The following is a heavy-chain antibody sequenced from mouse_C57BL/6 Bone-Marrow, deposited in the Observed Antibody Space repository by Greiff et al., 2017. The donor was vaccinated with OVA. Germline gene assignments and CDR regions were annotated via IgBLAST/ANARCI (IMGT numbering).Heavy chain of an antibody. J-gene: IGHJ3*01. V-gene: IGHV5-4*01. CDR1: GFTFSSYA. CDR3: AKVFAY. Sequence: EVHLVESGGGLVKPGGSLKLSCAASGFTFSSYAMSWVRQTPEKRLEWVATISDGGSYTYYPDNVKGRFTISRDNAKNNLYLQMSHLKSEDTAMYYCAKVFAYWGQGTLVTVSA. CDR2: ISDGGSYT.